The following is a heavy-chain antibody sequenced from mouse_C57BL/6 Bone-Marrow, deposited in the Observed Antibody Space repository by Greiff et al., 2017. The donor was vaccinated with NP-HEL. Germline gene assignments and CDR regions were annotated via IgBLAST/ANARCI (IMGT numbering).Heavy chain of an antibody. Sequence: EVQLQQSGPGLVKPSQSLSLTCSVTGYSITSGYYWNWIRQFPGNKLEWMGYISYDGSNNYNPSLKNRISITRDTSKNQFFLKLNSVTTEDTATYYCARGPGTMGDYWGQGTTLTVSS. CDR1: GYSITSGYY. D-gene: IGHD4-1*01. CDR3: ARGPGTMGDY. J-gene: IGHJ2*01. V-gene: IGHV3-6*01. CDR2: ISYDGSN.